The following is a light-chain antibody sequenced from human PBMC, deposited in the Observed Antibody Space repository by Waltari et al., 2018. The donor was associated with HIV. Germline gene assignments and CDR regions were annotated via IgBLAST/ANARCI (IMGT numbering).Light chain of an antibody. CDR1: TSTPGANFD. V-gene: IGLV1-40*01. J-gene: IGLJ2*01. Sequence: QSVLPQPPSVSGAPGQTVTVSSTGSTSTPGANFDDHCYQQPPGTAPKLLIYGNNNRPSGVPARFSGSRSGSSASLAITGLQAEDEADYYCQSYDNVLTAVIFGGGTKVTVL. CDR3: QSYDNVLTAVI. CDR2: GNN.